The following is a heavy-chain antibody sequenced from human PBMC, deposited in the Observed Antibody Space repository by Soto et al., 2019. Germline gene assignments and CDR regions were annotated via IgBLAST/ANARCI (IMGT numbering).Heavy chain of an antibody. V-gene: IGHV1-46*01. Sequence: ASVKVSCKASGYTFTSYYMHWVRQAPGQGLEWMGIINPSGGSTSYAQKFQGRVAMTRDTSTSTAYMELSSLRSEDTAVYYCARDLTVTMLVYYYGMDVWGQGTTVTVSS. CDR2: INPSGGST. D-gene: IGHD4-4*01. J-gene: IGHJ6*02. CDR3: ARDLTVTMLVYYYGMDV. CDR1: GYTFTSYY.